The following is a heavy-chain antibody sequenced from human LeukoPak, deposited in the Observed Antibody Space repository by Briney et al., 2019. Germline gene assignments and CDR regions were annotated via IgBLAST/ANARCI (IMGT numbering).Heavy chain of an antibody. CDR1: GYAFSSHG. J-gene: IGHJ4*02. D-gene: IGHD3-16*01. CDR3: AKVSVCYGCYLDF. V-gene: IGHV3-23*01. CDR2: INSPGDNP. Sequence: QAGGSLRLSCAASGYAFSSHGLTWVRQAPGKGLEWVSTINSPGDNPYYAETVKGRFTISRDNSKNTLYLQMHSLRAEDTAIYYCAKVSVCYGCYLDFWGQGTLVTVS.